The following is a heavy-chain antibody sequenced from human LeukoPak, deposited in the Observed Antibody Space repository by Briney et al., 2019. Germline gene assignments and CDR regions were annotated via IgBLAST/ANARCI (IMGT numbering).Heavy chain of an antibody. J-gene: IGHJ4*02. CDR2: IYPRDGST. CDR1: GYTFTSNY. Sequence: ASVKVSCKASGYTFTSNYIHWVRQAPGQGLEWMGMIYPRDGSTSYAQKFQGRVTVTRDTSTSTVHMELSGLRSEDTAVYYCARDQEGFDYWGQGTLVTVSS. V-gene: IGHV1-46*01. CDR3: ARDQEGFDY.